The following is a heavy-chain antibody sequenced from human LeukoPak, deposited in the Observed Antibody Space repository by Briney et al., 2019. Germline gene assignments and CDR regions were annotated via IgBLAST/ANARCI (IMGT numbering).Heavy chain of an antibody. Sequence: GGSLRLSCAASGFTVSSNYMSWVRQALGKGLEWVSVLYSGGSTYYADSVKGRFTISRDNSKNTLYLQMNSLRGEDTAVYYCAREAVTYGSGADPLDYWGQGTLVTVSS. CDR2: LYSGGST. CDR3: AREAVTYGSGADPLDY. CDR1: GFTVSSNY. J-gene: IGHJ4*02. V-gene: IGHV3-66*01. D-gene: IGHD3-10*01.